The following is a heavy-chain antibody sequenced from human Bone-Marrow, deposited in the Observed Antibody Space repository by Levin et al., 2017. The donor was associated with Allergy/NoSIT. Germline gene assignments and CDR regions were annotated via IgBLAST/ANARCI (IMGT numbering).Heavy chain of an antibody. CDR1: GFTVNSNY. J-gene: IGHJ5*02. CDR3: AVFPAP. D-gene: IGHD3-16*01. CDR2: ITGDGST. Sequence: PGGSLRLSCVASGFTVNSNYINWVRQAPGKGLEGVSIITGDGSTYYADSVKGRFTIPRDISDNTVFLQLTRLRAEDTAMYYCAVFPAPWGQGTLVTVSS. V-gene: IGHV3-66*01.